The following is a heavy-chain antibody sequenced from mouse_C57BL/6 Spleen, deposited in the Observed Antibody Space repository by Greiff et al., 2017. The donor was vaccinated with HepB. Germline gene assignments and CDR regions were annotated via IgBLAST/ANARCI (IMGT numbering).Heavy chain of an antibody. J-gene: IGHJ2*01. Sequence: EVKLVESGGDLVKPGGSLKLSCAASGFTFSSYGMSWVRQTPDKRLEWVATISSGGSYTYYPDSVKGRFTISRDNAKNTLYLQMSSLKSEETAIYYCARQRTGTGDFDYWGQGTTLTVSS. CDR2: ISSGGSYT. CDR1: GFTFSSYG. V-gene: IGHV5-6*01. CDR3: ARQRTGTGDFDY. D-gene: IGHD4-1*01.